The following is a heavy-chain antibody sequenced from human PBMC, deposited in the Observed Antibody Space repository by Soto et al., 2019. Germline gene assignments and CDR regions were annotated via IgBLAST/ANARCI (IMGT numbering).Heavy chain of an antibody. J-gene: IGHJ4*02. Sequence: QVQLQQWGAGLLKPSETLSLTCAVYGGSFSGYYWSWIRQPPGQGLEWIGEINHSGSTNYNPPLKSRVTISVDTSRNQFSLRLSSVTAADTAVYYCAREGYCSGGSCYSRTLDYWGRGTLVTVSS. D-gene: IGHD2-15*01. CDR3: AREGYCSGGSCYSRTLDY. CDR1: GGSFSGYY. CDR2: INHSGST. V-gene: IGHV4-34*01.